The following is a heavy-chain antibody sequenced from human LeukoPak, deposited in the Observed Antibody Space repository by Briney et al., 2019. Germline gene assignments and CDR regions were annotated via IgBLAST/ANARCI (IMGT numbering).Heavy chain of an antibody. V-gene: IGHV4-59*05. CDR1: CGSFSTYY. CDR3: ARRRTGSYSDY. D-gene: IGHD3/OR15-3a*01. J-gene: IGHJ4*02. CDR2: INNGGNT. Sequence: SETLSLTCTVCCGSFSTYYWSWIRLPPGKGLEWIGSINNGGNTYYNPSLKSRVTLSVDTSKNQFSLKLRTVTAADTAVYYCARRRTGSYSDYWGQGTLVTVSS.